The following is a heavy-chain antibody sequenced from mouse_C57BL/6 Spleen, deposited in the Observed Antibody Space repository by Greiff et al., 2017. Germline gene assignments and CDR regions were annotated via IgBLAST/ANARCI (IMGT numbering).Heavy chain of an antibody. V-gene: IGHV2-3*01. D-gene: IGHD2-4*01. CDR2: IWGDGST. Sequence: VNVVESGPGLVAPSQSLSITCTVSGFSLTSYGVSWVRQPPGKGLEWLGVIWGDGSTNYHSALISRLSISKDNSKSQVFLKLNSLQTDDTATYYCAKGPIYYDYEGHAMDYWGQGTSVTVSS. CDR3: AKGPIYYDYEGHAMDY. CDR1: GFSLTSYG. J-gene: IGHJ4*01.